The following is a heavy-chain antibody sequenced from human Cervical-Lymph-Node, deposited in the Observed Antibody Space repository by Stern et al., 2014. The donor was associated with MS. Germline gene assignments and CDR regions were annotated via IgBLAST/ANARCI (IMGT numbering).Heavy chain of an antibody. CDR1: GYTFTGHN. J-gene: IGHJ1*01. V-gene: IGHV1-2*02. Sequence: VQLVESGAEVKKPGASVTVSCKASGYTFTGHNIHWVRQAPGQGPEWMGWINPNSGGTNYAQKFQGRVTLTRDTSISTAYMELSGLRFDDTAVYYCASPQWLDTKGYFQYWGQGSLVTVSS. CDR3: ASPQWLDTKGYFQY. CDR2: INPNSGGT. D-gene: IGHD6-19*01.